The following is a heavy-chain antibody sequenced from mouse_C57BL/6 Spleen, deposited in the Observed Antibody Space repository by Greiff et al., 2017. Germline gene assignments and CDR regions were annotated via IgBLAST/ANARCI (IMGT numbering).Heavy chain of an antibody. D-gene: IGHD2-4*01. V-gene: IGHV7-3*01. Sequence: EVQGVESGGGLVQPGGSLSLSCAASGFTFTDYFMSWVRQPPGKALEWLGFIRNKANGYTTEYSASVKGRFTISRDNSQSILYLQMNALRAEDSATYYCARYYDYDPYAMDYWGQGTSVTVSS. CDR1: GFTFTDYF. CDR3: ARYYDYDPYAMDY. CDR2: IRNKANGYTT. J-gene: IGHJ4*01.